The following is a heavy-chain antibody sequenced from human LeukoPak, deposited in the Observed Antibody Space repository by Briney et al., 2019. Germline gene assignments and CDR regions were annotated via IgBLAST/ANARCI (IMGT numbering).Heavy chain of an antibody. J-gene: IGHJ4*02. CDR2: INPNSGGT. CDR1: GYTFTGYY. V-gene: IGHV1-2*02. Sequence: ASVKVSCKASGYTFTGYYMHWVRQAPGQGLEWMGWINPNSGGTNYAQKFQGRVTMTRDTSISTAYMELSRLRSDDTAVYYCARAPDSSGWYGADYWGQGTLVTVSS. CDR3: ARAPDSSGWYGADY. D-gene: IGHD6-19*01.